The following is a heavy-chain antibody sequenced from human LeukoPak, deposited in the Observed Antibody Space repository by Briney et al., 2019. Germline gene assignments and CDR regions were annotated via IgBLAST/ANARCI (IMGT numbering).Heavy chain of an antibody. J-gene: IGHJ5*02. CDR3: ARGYSSSWYGIYWFDP. D-gene: IGHD6-13*01. CDR1: GYTFTGYY. CDR2: INPNSGGT. V-gene: IGHV1-2*02. Sequence: GASVKVSCKASGYTFTGYYMHWVRQAPGQGLEWMGWINPNSGGTNYAQKFQGRVTMTRDTSISTAYMELSRLRSDDTAVYYCARGYSSSWYGIYWFDPWGQGTLVTVSS.